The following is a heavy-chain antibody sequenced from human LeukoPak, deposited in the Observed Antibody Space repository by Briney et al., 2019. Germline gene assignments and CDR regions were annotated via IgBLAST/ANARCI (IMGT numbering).Heavy chain of an antibody. CDR1: GFTFSSYS. V-gene: IGHV3-48*01. CDR2: ISSSSSTI. D-gene: IGHD3-3*01. J-gene: IGHJ3*02. CDR3: ARDSYDFWSGSLI. Sequence: PGGSLRLSCAASGFTFSSYSMNWVRQAPGKGLEWVSYISSSSSTIYYADSVKGRFTISRDNAKNSLYLQMNSLRAEDTAVYYCARDSYDFWSGSLIWGPGTMVTVSS.